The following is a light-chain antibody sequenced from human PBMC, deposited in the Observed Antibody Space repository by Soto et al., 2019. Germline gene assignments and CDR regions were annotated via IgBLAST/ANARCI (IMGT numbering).Light chain of an antibody. CDR2: EVT. CDR1: SSDVGGYNY. V-gene: IGLV2-14*01. Sequence: QSALTQPASVSGSPGQSITISCTGTSSDVGGYNYVSWYQLYPGKAPKLMIFEVTNRPSGISYRFSGSKSGNTASLSISGLQAEDEADYYCSSYTSSDTYVFGSGTKLTVL. J-gene: IGLJ1*01. CDR3: SSYTSSDTYV.